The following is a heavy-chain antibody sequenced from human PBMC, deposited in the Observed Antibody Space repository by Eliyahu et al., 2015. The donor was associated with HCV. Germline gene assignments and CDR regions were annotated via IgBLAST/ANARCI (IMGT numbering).Heavy chain of an antibody. Sequence: QVQLVESGGGVVQPGRSLRLSCAASGFTFXSYGMHWVRQAPGKGLEGVAVIWYDGSNKYYADSVKGRFTISRDNSKNTLYLQMNSLRAEDTAVYYCARDKLERLLGWFDPWGQGTLVTVSS. CDR3: ARDKLERLLGWFDP. CDR1: GFTFXSYG. D-gene: IGHD1-1*01. CDR2: IWYDGSNK. J-gene: IGHJ5*02. V-gene: IGHV3-33*01.